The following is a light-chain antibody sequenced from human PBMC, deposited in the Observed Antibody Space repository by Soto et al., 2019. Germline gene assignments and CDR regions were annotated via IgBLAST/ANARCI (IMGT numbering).Light chain of an antibody. V-gene: IGLV2-14*01. CDR1: SSDVGGYNY. J-gene: IGLJ1*01. Sequence: QLVLTQPASVSGSPGQSITISCTGTSSDVGGYNYVSWYQQHPGKAPKLMIYEVSNRPSGVSNRFSGSKSGNTASLTISGLQAEDEADYYCSSYTSSRGVFGTGTKLTVL. CDR2: EVS. CDR3: SSYTSSRGV.